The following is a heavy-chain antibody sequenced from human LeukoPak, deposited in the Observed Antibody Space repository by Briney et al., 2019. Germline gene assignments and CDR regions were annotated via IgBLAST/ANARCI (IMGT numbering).Heavy chain of an antibody. J-gene: IGHJ3*02. CDR1: GGTFSSYT. Sequence: GASVKVSCKASGGTFSSYTISWVRQAPGQGLEWMGRIIPTLGIANYAQKFQGRVTITADKSTSTAYMELSSLRSEDTAVYYCARDLPYDSSGYSAAFDIWGQGTMVTVSS. D-gene: IGHD3-22*01. V-gene: IGHV1-69*04. CDR2: IIPTLGIA. CDR3: ARDLPYDSSGYSAAFDI.